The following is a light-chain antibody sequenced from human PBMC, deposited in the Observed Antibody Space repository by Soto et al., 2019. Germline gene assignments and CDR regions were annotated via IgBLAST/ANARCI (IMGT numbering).Light chain of an antibody. CDR2: ANS. V-gene: IGLV1-40*01. CDR3: QSYDSSLSGYV. Sequence: QSVLVQSPSVSGAPGQSVTISCTGSSSNIGAGYDVHWYQQLPGTAPKLLIYANSNRPSGVPGRFSASKSGTSASLAITGLQAEDEADYYCQSYDSSLSGYVFGPGTKVTVL. J-gene: IGLJ1*01. CDR1: SSNIGAGYD.